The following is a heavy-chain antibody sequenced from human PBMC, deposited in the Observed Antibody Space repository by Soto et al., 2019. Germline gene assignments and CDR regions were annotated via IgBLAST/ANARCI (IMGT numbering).Heavy chain of an antibody. CDR2: MYYSGST. V-gene: IGHV4-59*01. Sequence: QVQLQESGPGLVKPSETLSLTCTVSGGSISSYYWSWIRQSPGKGLEWIGYMYYSGSTTYKPSLKSRVTVAIATYRNQFSLKLSSVTAAGTAANYCARGTFGGVKDWGQGTLVTVAS. J-gene: IGHJ4*02. D-gene: IGHD3-16*01. CDR1: GGSISSYY. CDR3: ARGTFGGVKD.